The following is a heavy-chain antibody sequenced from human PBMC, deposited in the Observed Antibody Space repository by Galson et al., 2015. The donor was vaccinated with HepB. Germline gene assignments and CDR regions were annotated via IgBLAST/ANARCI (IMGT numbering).Heavy chain of an antibody. CDR3: ARQRYGSYYGDAFDI. Sequence: ETLSLTCTVAGGSISSSTYYWGWIRQPPGKGLEWIGSFYYGGNTYYNASLKSRVTIPVDPSKNQFSLKLTSVTAADTGVYYCARQRYGSYYGDAFDIWGPGTMVTVSS. J-gene: IGHJ3*02. CDR2: FYYGGNT. V-gene: IGHV4-39*01. CDR1: GGSISSSTYY. D-gene: IGHD1-26*01.